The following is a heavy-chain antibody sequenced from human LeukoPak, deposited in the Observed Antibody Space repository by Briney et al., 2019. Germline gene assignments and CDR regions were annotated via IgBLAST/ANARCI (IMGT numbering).Heavy chain of an antibody. V-gene: IGHV1-18*01. Sequence: ASVKVSCKASGYTFTSYGISWVRQAPGQGLEWMGWISAYNGNTNYAQKLQGRVTMTTDTSTSTAYMELRSLRSGDTAVYYCAKDNPSGLSLSYYYYGMDVWGQGTTVTVSS. J-gene: IGHJ6*02. CDR2: ISAYNGNT. D-gene: IGHD3-16*02. CDR3: AKDNPSGLSLSYYYYGMDV. CDR1: GYTFTSYG.